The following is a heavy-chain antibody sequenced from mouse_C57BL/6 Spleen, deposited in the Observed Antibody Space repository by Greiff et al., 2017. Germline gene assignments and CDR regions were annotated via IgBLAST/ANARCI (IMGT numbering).Heavy chain of an antibody. CDR1: GFTFSSYT. D-gene: IGHD2-1*01. V-gene: IGHV5-9*01. Sequence: EVQLVESGGGLVKPGGSLKLSCAASGFTFSSYTMSWVRQTPGKRLEWVATIRGGGGNTYYPDSVKGRFPISRDNAKNTLYLQMSSLRSEDTALYYCARHNGNYPYAMDYWGQGTSVTVSS. J-gene: IGHJ4*01. CDR2: IRGGGGNT. CDR3: ARHNGNYPYAMDY.